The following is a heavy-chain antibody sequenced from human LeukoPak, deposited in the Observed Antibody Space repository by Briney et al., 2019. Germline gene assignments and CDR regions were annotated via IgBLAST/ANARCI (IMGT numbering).Heavy chain of an antibody. CDR3: ARGGDHYDFWSGSPPPFDY. J-gene: IGHJ4*02. Sequence: GGSLRLSPAASGFTFSSYVMSGVRQAPRKGREWVSSISSSSSYIYYAACVKGGFTISRDNAKNSLYLQMNSLRGEDTAVYYCARGGDHYDFWSGSPPPFDYWGQGTLVTVSS. D-gene: IGHD3-3*01. V-gene: IGHV3-21*01. CDR1: GFTFSSYV. CDR2: ISSSSSYI.